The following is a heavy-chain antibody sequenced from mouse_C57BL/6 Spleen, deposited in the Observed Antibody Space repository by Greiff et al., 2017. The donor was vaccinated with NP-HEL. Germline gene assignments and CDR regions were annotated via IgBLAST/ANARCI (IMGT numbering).Heavy chain of an antibody. V-gene: IGHV5-17*01. CDR1: GFTFSDYG. D-gene: IGHD4-1*01. CDR3: ARDWDSYYFDY. J-gene: IGHJ2*01. CDR2: ISSGSSTT. Sequence: EVQLMESGGGLVKPGGSLKLSCAASGFTFSDYGMHWVRQAPEKGLEWVAYISSGSSTTYYADTVKGRFTISRDNAKNTLFLQMTSLRSEDTAMYYCARDWDSYYFDYWGQGTTLTVSS.